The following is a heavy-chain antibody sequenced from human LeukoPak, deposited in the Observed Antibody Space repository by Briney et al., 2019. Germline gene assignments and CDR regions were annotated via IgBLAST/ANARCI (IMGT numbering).Heavy chain of an antibody. CDR2: ISSSGSII. J-gene: IGHJ4*02. CDR3: AKPNYYDSSGSPPFDY. D-gene: IGHD3-22*01. CDR1: GFTFSDYY. Sequence: GGSLRLSCAASGFTFSDYYMSWIRQAPGKGLEWVSYISSSGSIIYYADSVKGRFTISRDNAKNTLYLQMNSLRAEDTAVYYCAKPNYYDSSGSPPFDYWGQGTLVTVSS. V-gene: IGHV3-11*01.